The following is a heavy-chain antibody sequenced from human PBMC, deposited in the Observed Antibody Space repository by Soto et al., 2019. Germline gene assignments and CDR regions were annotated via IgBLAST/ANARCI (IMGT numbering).Heavy chain of an antibody. V-gene: IGHV4-34*01. CDR1: GGSFSGYY. CDR3: ARGVTVFGLVSRFWFDP. CDR2: INNSGST. Sequence: SETLSLTCAVYGGSFSGYYWSWIRQPPGKGLEWIGEINNSGSTNYNPSLKSRVTISVDTSRNQFSLKLNSLTAADRAVYFCARGVTVFGLVSRFWFDPWGQGPVVTVSA. D-gene: IGHD3-3*01. J-gene: IGHJ5*02.